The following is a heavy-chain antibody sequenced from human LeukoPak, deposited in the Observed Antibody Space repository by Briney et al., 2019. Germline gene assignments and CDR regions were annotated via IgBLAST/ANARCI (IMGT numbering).Heavy chain of an antibody. CDR1: GFTFSSYA. J-gene: IGHJ4*02. CDR3: AKDFRFDTSGYYV. D-gene: IGHD3-22*01. CDR2: ISGSGGST. V-gene: IGHV3-23*01. Sequence: GGSLRLSCAASGFTFSSYARNWFRQAPGRGLKWVPAISGSGGSTYYADSVKGRFTISRDNSKNTLYLQMNSLRAEDTALYYCAKDFRFDTSGYYVWGQGTLVTVSS.